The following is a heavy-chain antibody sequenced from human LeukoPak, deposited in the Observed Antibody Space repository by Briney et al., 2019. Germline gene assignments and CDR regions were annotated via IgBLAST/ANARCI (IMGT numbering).Heavy chain of an antibody. D-gene: IGHD2-2*01. CDR1: GGSISSGGYY. CDR2: IYYSGST. CDR3: ARSPSDDAFDI. J-gene: IGHJ3*02. Sequence: KPSETLSLTCTVSGGSISSGGYYWSWIRQHPGKGLEWIGYIYYSGSTYYNPSLKSRVTISVDTSKNQFSLKLSPVTAADTAVYYCARSPSDDAFDIWGQGTMVTVSS. V-gene: IGHV4-31*03.